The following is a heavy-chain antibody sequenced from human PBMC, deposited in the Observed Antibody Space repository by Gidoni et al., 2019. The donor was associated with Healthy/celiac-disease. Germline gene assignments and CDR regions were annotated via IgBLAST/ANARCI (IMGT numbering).Heavy chain of an antibody. CDR2: INHRGST. CDR3: ARGLRALRFLPYFDY. D-gene: IGHD3-3*01. Sequence: QVQLQQWGAGLLKPSETLSLTCAVYGGSFSGYYWSWIRQPPGKGLEWIGEINHRGSTNYNPSLKSRVTISVDTSKNQFSLKLSSVTAADTAVYYCARGLRALRFLPYFDYWGQGTLVTVSS. CDR1: GGSFSGYY. V-gene: IGHV4-34*01. J-gene: IGHJ4*02.